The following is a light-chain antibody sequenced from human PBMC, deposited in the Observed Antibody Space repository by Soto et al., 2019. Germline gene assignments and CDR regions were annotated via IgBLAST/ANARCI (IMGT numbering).Light chain of an antibody. Sequence: GLTKSPATLSLSPAARATLSCRVRQSVGSSLAWYQQKPGQAPRLLIYDASNRATGIPARFSGSGSGTDFTLTINSLEPEDVAVYYCQQRSYLFTFGGGTKVDI. CDR3: QQRSYLFT. J-gene: IGKJ4*01. CDR2: DAS. V-gene: IGKV3-11*01. CDR1: QSVGSS.